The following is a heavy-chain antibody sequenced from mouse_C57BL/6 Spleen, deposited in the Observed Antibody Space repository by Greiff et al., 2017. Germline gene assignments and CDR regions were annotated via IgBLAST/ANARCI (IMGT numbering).Heavy chain of an antibody. J-gene: IGHJ2*01. CDR1: GFTFSSYG. V-gene: IGHV5-6*02. CDR2: ISSGGSYT. CDR3: AREKNGYYFDY. Sequence: EVMLVESGGDLVKPGGSLKLSCAASGFTFSSYGMSWVRQTPDKRLEWVATISSGGSYTYYPDSVKGRFTISRDNAKNTLYLQMSSLKSEDTAMYYCAREKNGYYFDYWGQGTTLTVSS.